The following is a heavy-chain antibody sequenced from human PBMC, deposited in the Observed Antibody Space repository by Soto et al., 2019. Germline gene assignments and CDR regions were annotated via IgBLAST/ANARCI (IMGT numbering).Heavy chain of an antibody. Sequence: GASVKVSCKASGYTFISYGISWVRQTPGQGLEWMGWVSAYNGNTNYAQKFQGRVTMTTDTATQTAYMELSSLRSDDTAVYYCAREGYDSRNYYYYGMDVWG. J-gene: IGHJ6*02. D-gene: IGHD3-22*01. CDR2: VSAYNGNT. V-gene: IGHV1-18*01. CDR3: AREGYDSRNYYYYGMDV. CDR1: GYTFISYG.